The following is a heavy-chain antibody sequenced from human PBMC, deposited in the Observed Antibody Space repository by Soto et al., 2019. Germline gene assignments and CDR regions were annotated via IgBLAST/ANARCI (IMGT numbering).Heavy chain of an antibody. CDR1: GYTFTSYA. V-gene: IGHV1-3*01. Sequence: QVQLVQSGAEVKKPGASVKVSCKASGYTFTSYAMHWVRQAPGQRLEWMGWINAGNGNTKYSQKFQGRVTITRDTSASTAYMELSSLRSEDMAVYYCARCGSVYWYFDLWGSGTLVTVSS. CDR2: INAGNGNT. J-gene: IGHJ2*01. CDR3: ARCGSVYWYFDL. D-gene: IGHD1-26*01.